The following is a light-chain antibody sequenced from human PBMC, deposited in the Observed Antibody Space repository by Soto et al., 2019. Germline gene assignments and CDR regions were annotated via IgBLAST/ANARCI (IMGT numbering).Light chain of an antibody. J-gene: IGLJ1*01. CDR3: CSYTSGNTPYV. CDR2: EVS. Sequence: QSVLTQPASVSGSPGQSITISCTGTSSDIGGYNFVSWYQQHPGKAPKLMIYEVSIRPAGVSNRFSGAKSGNTASLTISWLQAEDEADYYCCSYTSGNTPYVFGPGTKLTVL. CDR1: SSDIGGYNF. V-gene: IGLV2-14*01.